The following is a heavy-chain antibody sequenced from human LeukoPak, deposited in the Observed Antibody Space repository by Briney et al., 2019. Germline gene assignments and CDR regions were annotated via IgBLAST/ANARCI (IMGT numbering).Heavy chain of an antibody. CDR3: ARLGSSGWYDYYYYGMDV. V-gene: IGHV4-4*07. CDR2: MYTSGDT. CDR1: GGSISGYY. Sequence: SETLSLTCTVSGGSISGYYWTWIRQPADKRLEWLGRMYTSGDTYYNPSLRSRLTISLDKAKNQISLDVRSVTAADTAVYYCARLGSSGWYDYYYYGMDVWGQGTTVTVSS. J-gene: IGHJ6*02. D-gene: IGHD6-19*01.